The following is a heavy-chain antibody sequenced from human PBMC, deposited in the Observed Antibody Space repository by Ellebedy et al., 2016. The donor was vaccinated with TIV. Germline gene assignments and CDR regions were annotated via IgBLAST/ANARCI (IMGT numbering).Heavy chain of an antibody. D-gene: IGHD3-22*01. CDR3: ASCPYDSSGYYWFAPPKYPDY. CDR1: GFTFHNYG. J-gene: IGHJ4*02. V-gene: IGHV3-33*08. Sequence: PGGSLRLSCCASGFTFHNYGMHWVRQAPGKGLEWVALIWYDGSNQDYADSVRDRLTISRDNSKNTLYLQMNSLRSEDTAVYYCASCPYDSSGYYWFAPPKYPDYWGQGTLVTVSS. CDR2: IWYDGSNQ.